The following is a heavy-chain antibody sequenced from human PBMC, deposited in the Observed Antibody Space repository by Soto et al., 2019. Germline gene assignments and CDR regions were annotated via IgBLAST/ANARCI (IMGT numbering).Heavy chain of an antibody. D-gene: IGHD3-3*01. CDR1: GFTFSSYG. CDR3: ARGYYDFWSGYSTYYYYYYMDV. V-gene: IGHV3-33*01. J-gene: IGHJ6*03. CDR2: IWYDGSNK. Sequence: GGSLRLSCAASGFTFSSYGMHWVRQAPGKGLEWVAVIWYDGSNKYYADSVKGRFTISRDNSKNTLYLQMNSLRAEDTAVYYCARGYYDFWSGYSTYYYYYYMDVWGKGTTVTVSS.